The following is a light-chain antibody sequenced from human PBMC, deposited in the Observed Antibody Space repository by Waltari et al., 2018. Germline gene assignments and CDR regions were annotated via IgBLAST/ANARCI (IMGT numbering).Light chain of an antibody. J-gene: IGKJ3*01. V-gene: IGKV1-5*03. CDR1: QNIDTW. Sequence: DIHLTQSPSTLSASVGDRATITCRASQNIDTWLAWYQQKPGKSPKLLIYKASYLQRGVPSRFSGSGSRTEFTLTIDSLQPDDFATYHCQQYNSYSCGFGPGTTVDLK. CDR2: KAS. CDR3: QQYNSYSCG.